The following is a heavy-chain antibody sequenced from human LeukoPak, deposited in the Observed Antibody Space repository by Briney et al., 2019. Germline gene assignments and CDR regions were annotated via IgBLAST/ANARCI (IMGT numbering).Heavy chain of an antibody. Sequence: SETLSLTCTVSGYSISSGYYWGWIRQPPGKGLEWIGSIYHSGSTYYTPSLKSRVTISVDTSKNQFSLKLSSVTAADTAVYYCARGPNWFDPWGQGTLVTVSS. CDR3: ARGPNWFDP. V-gene: IGHV4-38-2*02. CDR1: GYSISSGYY. CDR2: IYHSGST. J-gene: IGHJ5*02.